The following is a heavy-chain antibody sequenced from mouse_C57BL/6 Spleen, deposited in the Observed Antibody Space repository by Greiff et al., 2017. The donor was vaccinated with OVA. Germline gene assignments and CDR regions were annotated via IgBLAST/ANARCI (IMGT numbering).Heavy chain of an antibody. D-gene: IGHD1-1*01. J-gene: IGHJ3*01. CDR1: GYTFTSYW. V-gene: IGHV1-61*01. CDR2: IYPSDSET. Sequence: QVQLQQPGAELVRPGSSVKLSCKASGYTFTSYWMDWVKQRPGQGLEWIGNIYPSDSETHYNQKFKDKATLTVDKSSSTAYMQLSSLTSEDSAVYYWARSGTVVATEAGFAYWGQGTLVTVSA. CDR3: ARSGTVVATEAGFAY.